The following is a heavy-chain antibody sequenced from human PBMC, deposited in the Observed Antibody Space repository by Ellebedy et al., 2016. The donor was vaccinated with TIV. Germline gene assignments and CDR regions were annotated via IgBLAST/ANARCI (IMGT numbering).Heavy chain of an antibody. Sequence: SETLSLXYAVSGGSISSSNWWSWVRQPPGKGLEWIGEIYHSGGTNYNPSLKSRVTISVDKSKNQFSLKLSSVTAADTAMYYCVTLNDFWRYFDYWGQGILVTVSS. V-gene: IGHV4-4*02. J-gene: IGHJ4*02. CDR2: IYHSGGT. CDR3: VTLNDFWRYFDY. CDR1: GGSISSSNW. D-gene: IGHD3/OR15-3a*01.